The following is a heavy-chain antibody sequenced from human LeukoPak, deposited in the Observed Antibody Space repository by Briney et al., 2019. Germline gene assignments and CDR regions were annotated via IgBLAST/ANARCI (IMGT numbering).Heavy chain of an antibody. CDR1: GFTFDDYG. CDR3: ARAQTMFWEFDGFDI. D-gene: IGHD3-10*02. V-gene: IGHV3-20*04. Sequence: GGSLRLSCAASGFTFDDYGMSWVRQAPGKGLEWVSGINWNGGSTGYADSVKGRFTISRDNAKNSVYLQMNSLRDEDTAVYSCARAQTMFWEFDGFDIWGRGTKVTVSS. CDR2: INWNGGST. J-gene: IGHJ3*02.